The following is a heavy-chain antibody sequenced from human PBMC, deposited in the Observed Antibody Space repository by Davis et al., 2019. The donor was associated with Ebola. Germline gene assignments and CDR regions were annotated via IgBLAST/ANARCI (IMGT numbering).Heavy chain of an antibody. J-gene: IGHJ4*02. CDR1: GYTFTSHS. V-gene: IGHV1-2*06. D-gene: IGHD6-13*01. Sequence: ASVKVSCKTSGYTFTSHSLHWVRQAPGQGLEWMGRINPNSGGTNYAQKFQGRVTMTRDTSISTAYMELSRLRSDDTAVYYCASLIAAAQAYYFDYWGQGTLVTVSS. CDR3: ASLIAAAQAYYFDY. CDR2: INPNSGGT.